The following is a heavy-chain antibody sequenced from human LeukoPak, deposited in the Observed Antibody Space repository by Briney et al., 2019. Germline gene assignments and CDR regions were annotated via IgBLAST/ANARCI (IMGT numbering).Heavy chain of an antibody. CDR3: ATLVTHEPLFSTGAEYFQH. J-gene: IGHJ1*01. D-gene: IGHD2-21*02. Sequence: PGESLRLSCAASGFTFSSNWMHWVRQAPGKGLVWVSRIVSDGSRTSYADSVKGRFTISRDNAKNTLYLQMNSLRAEDTAVYYCATLVTHEPLFSTGAEYFQHWGQGTLVTV. CDR2: IVSDGSRT. V-gene: IGHV3-74*01. CDR1: GFTFSSNW.